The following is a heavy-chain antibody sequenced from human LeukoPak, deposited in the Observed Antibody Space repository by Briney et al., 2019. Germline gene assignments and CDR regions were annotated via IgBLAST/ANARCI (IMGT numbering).Heavy chain of an antibody. Sequence: SEALSLTCTVSGGSIISSSHYWGWIRQPPGKGLEYIGTMPYSGSANYNPPLKSRVTISVDTSKNQFSLKLSSVTAADTAVYYCARNDGADDFWSGYRFDPWGQGTLVTVSS. CDR3: ARNDGADDFWSGYRFDP. J-gene: IGHJ5*02. V-gene: IGHV4-39*07. D-gene: IGHD3-3*01. CDR2: MPYSGSA. CDR1: GGSIISSSHY.